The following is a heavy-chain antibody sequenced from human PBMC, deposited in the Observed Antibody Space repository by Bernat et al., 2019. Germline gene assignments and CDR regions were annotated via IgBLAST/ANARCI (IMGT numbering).Heavy chain of an antibody. J-gene: IGHJ4*02. V-gene: IGHV1-2*06. D-gene: IGHD1-20*01. Sequence: QVQLVQSGAEVKKPGASVKVSCKASGYTFSGYYIHWVRQAPGQGLEWMGRINPNSGGTDFAQEFQGRVTMTRDTSISTAYMELSRLTSDDTAVYYCARDDNWYRAYWGQGTLVTVSS. CDR2: INPNSGGT. CDR3: ARDDNWYRAY. CDR1: GYTFSGYY.